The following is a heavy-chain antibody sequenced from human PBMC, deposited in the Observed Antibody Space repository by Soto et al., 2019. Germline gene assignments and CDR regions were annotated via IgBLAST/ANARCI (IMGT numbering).Heavy chain of an antibody. J-gene: IGHJ6*02. CDR3: ARNPPRKAGAYYYYGMDV. CDR1: GGSFSSHA. D-gene: IGHD6-19*01. V-gene: IGHV1-69*06. Sequence: RASVKVSCKASGGSFSSHAISWVRQAPGQRLEWMGGIVHIFGTPNYAQKFEDRVTFTADKSTGTAYMELSSLRPEDTAIYYCARNPPRKAGAYYYYGMDVWGQGTTVTVSS. CDR2: IVHIFGTP.